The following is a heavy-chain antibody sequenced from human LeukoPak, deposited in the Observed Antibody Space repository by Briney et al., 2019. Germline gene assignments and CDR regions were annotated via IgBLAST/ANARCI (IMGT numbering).Heavy chain of an antibody. V-gene: IGHV3-23*01. Sequence: SWIRQAPGKGLEWISGISGSGASTYYADSVTGRFTISRDNSRNTLYLQMNSLRGDDTAVYYCAKDVGKWESLHFFDYWGQGTLVTVSS. J-gene: IGHJ4*02. D-gene: IGHD1-26*01. CDR3: AKDVGKWESLHFFDY. CDR2: ISGSGAST.